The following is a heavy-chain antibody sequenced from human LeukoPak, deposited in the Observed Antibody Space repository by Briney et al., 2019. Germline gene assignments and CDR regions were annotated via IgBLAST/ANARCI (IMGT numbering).Heavy chain of an antibody. CDR2: ISPYNGQT. CDR3: ARDHTGETFLDAFDI. J-gene: IGHJ3*02. D-gene: IGHD1-1*01. CDR1: GYAFTVHG. V-gene: IGHV1-18*01. Sequence: GASVKVSCKSSGYAFTVHGISWVRQAPGQGLEWMGWISPYNGQTKFAQKFQGRVTLTIDTYRSIVYMEVKSLRSDDTAVYYCARDHTGETFLDAFDIWGQGTMVNVAS.